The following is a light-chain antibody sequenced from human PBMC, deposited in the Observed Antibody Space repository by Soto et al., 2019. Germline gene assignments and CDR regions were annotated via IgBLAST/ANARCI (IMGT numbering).Light chain of an antibody. Sequence: DIQMTQSPSSLSAPVGDRVTITCRASQSISRNLNWYQHKPGKAPKLLIYAASSLQNGVPSRFSGGGSGTEFTLSISSLQPEDFGTYYCQQSYTTASITFGQGTRLEIK. CDR2: AAS. J-gene: IGKJ5*01. CDR1: QSISRN. CDR3: QQSYTTASIT. V-gene: IGKV1-39*01.